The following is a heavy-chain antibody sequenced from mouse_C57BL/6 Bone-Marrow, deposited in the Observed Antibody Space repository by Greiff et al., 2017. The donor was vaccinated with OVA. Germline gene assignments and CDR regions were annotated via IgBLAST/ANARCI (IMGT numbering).Heavy chain of an antibody. Sequence: VQLQQPGAELVMPGASVKLSCKASGYTFTSYWMHWVKQRPGQGLEWIGEIDPSDSYTNYNQKFKGKSTLTVDKSSSTAYMQLSSLTSDASAVYYCAREDYYYFDYWGQGTTLTVSS. D-gene: IGHD1-1*01. J-gene: IGHJ2*01. CDR1: GYTFTSYW. CDR2: IDPSDSYT. V-gene: IGHV1-69*01. CDR3: AREDYYYFDY.